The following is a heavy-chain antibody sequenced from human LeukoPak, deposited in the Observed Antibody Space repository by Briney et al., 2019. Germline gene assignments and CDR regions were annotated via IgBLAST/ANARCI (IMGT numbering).Heavy chain of an antibody. J-gene: IGHJ4*02. CDR3: ARSPPSN. V-gene: IGHV3-7*01. Sequence: QPGGSLRLSCAASGFTFSRYWMSWVRQAPGKGLEWVASIKQDGSEKYYVDSVKGRFTISRDNAKNSLYLQMNSLRVEDTAVYYCARSPPSNWGQGTLVTVSS. CDR2: IKQDGSEK. CDR1: GFTFSRYW.